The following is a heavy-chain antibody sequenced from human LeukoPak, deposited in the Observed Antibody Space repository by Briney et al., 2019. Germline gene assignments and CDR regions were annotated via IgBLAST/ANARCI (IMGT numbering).Heavy chain of an antibody. CDR1: EFTFSTYG. D-gene: IGHD2-21*02. J-gene: IGHJ4*02. CDR2: ISYDGVME. CDR3: AKDQSGVLTSMQELDY. Sequence: GGSLRLSCAASEFTFSTYGMHWVRQAPGKGLEWVAVISYDGVMEYYADSVKGRFTISRDNSKNTVFLQMNSLRAEDTALYYCAKDQSGVLTSMQELDYWGQGTLVAVSS. V-gene: IGHV3-30*18.